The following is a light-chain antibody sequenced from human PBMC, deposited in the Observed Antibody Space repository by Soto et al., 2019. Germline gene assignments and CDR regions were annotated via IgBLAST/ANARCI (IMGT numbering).Light chain of an antibody. CDR2: DAS. J-gene: IGKJ1*01. CDR3: QQYNGFSWT. V-gene: IGKV1-5*01. CDR1: HNIIMW. Sequence: DIQMTQSPSTLSASVGDRVTITCRASHNIIMWLAWYQHKPGKAPKLLISDASSLESGVPARFSGSGSGTEFTLTISSLQPDDFATYFCQQYNGFSWTFGQGTKVGIK.